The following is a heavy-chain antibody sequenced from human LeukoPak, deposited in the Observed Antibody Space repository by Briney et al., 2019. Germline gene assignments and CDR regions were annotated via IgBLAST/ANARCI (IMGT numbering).Heavy chain of an antibody. CDR3: AYCTNGVCYRGGVYGMDV. V-gene: IGHV1-69*02. CDR1: GGTFSSYT. CDR2: ITPILGIA. D-gene: IGHD2-8*01. Sequence: ASVKVSCKASGGTFSSYTISWVRQAPGQGLEWMGRITPILGIANYAQKFQGRVTITADKSTSTAYMELSSLRSEDTAVYYCAYCTNGVCYRGGVYGMDVWGQGTTVTVSS. J-gene: IGHJ6*02.